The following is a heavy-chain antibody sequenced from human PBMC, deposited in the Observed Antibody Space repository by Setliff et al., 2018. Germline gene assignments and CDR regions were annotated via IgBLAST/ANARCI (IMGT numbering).Heavy chain of an antibody. Sequence: PSETLSLSCAASGFTFSSYWMHWVRQAPGQGLVWVSRINSDGSGTSYADSVKGRFTISRDNAKNTLYLQMNSLRAEDTAVFYCVAVRWNYPTVWGQGTLVTVSS. J-gene: IGHJ4*02. V-gene: IGHV3-74*01. CDR2: INSDGSGT. D-gene: IGHD1-7*01. CDR1: GFTFSSYW. CDR3: VAVRWNYPTV.